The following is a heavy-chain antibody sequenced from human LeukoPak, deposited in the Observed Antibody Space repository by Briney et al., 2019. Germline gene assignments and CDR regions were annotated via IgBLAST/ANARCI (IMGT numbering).Heavy chain of an antibody. J-gene: IGHJ6*04. Sequence: SVKVSCKASGGTFSSYAISWVRQAPGQGLEWMGGIFPIFGTANYAQKFQGRVTITADKSTSTAYMELSSLRSEDTAVYYCARDVAYGDNLSLYYYYGIDVWGKGTTVTVSS. D-gene: IGHD4-17*01. CDR2: IFPIFGTA. V-gene: IGHV1-69*06. CDR1: GGTFSSYA. CDR3: ARDVAYGDNLSLYYYYGIDV.